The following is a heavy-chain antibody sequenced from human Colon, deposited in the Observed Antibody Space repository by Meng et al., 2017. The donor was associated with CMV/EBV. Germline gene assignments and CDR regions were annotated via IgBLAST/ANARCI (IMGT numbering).Heavy chain of an antibody. CDR3: ARGENLTGDDS. CDR2: IIPTLDIA. CDR1: GGSFVTSY. V-gene: IGHV1-69*04. J-gene: IGHJ4*02. D-gene: IGHD1-20*01. Sequence: SVQVSCKASGGSFVTSYINWVRQTPGQGLEWMGRIIPTLDIATYAQRFQGRVIITADKSTTTSYLELSSLTSDDTAKYYCARGENLTGDDSWGQGTLVTVSS.